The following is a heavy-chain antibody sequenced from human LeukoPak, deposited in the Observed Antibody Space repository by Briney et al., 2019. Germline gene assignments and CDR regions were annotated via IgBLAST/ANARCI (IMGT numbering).Heavy chain of an antibody. CDR3: ARVPTDDYYDSSGYHNDY. Sequence: PGGSLRLSCAASGFTFSSYWMSWVRQAPGKGLEWVSYISSSGSTIYYADSVKGRFTISRDNAKNSLYLQMNSLRAEDTAVYYCARVPTDDYYDSSGYHNDYWGQGTLVTVSS. V-gene: IGHV3-48*04. J-gene: IGHJ4*02. D-gene: IGHD3-22*01. CDR2: ISSSGSTI. CDR1: GFTFSSYW.